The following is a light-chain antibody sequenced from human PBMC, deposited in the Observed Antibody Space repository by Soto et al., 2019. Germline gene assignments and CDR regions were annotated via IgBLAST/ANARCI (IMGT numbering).Light chain of an antibody. CDR3: NSYTSKSTGV. Sequence: QSALTQPASVSGSPGQSITISCTGTSNDVGGYNYVSWYQQHPGKAPKLIIYEVSNRPSGVSNRFSGSKSGNTASLTISGLQAEDEADYYCNSYTSKSTGVFGTGTKLTVL. CDR1: SNDVGGYNY. V-gene: IGLV2-14*01. J-gene: IGLJ1*01. CDR2: EVS.